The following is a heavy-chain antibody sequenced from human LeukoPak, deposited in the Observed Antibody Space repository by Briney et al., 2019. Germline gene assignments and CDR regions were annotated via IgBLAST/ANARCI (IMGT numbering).Heavy chain of an antibody. CDR3: ARGRNYYDSSGSPQDY. V-gene: IGHV3-64*01. J-gene: IGHJ4*02. CDR1: GFTFSSYA. D-gene: IGHD3-22*01. Sequence: GGSLRLSCAASGFTFSSYAMHWVRQAPGKGLEYVSAISSNGGSTYYANSVKGRFTISRDNSKNTLYLQMGSLRAEDMAVYYCARGRNYYDSSGSPQDYWGQRTLVTVSS. CDR2: ISSNGGST.